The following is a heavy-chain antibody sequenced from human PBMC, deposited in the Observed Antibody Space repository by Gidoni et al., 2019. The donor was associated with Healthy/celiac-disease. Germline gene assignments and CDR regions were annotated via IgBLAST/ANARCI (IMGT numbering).Heavy chain of an antibody. Sequence: QVQLKESRPGLVKPSATLSLICTVAGGSISIYYWSWIRQPAGKGLEWIRRIYTSGGTNYNPSLKSRVTMSVDTAKNQFSLKLSSVTAADTAVYYCARDRVDNHDENYYYYYYMDVWGKGTTVTVSS. J-gene: IGHJ6*03. CDR3: ARDRVDNHDENYYYYYYMDV. D-gene: IGHD1-1*01. CDR2: IYTSGGT. V-gene: IGHV4-4*07. CDR1: GGSISIYY.